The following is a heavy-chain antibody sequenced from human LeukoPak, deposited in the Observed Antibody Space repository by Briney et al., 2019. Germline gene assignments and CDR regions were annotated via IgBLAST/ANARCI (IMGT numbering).Heavy chain of an antibody. J-gene: IGHJ3*02. Sequence: SETLSLTCTVSGGSISSYYWSWIRQPPGKGLEWIGYIYHSGSTYYNPSLKSRVTISVDRSKNQFSLKLSSVTAADTAVYYCARELYDSSGYLDAFDIWGQGTMVTVSS. CDR2: IYHSGST. D-gene: IGHD3-22*01. V-gene: IGHV4-59*01. CDR3: ARELYDSSGYLDAFDI. CDR1: GGSISSYY.